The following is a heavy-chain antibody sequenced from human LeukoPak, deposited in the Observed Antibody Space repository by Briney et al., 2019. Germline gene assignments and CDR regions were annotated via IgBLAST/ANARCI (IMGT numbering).Heavy chain of an antibody. CDR2: IIPTFGTA. Sequence: SVKVSCKASGGTFSSYAISWVRQAPGQGLEWMGRIIPTFGTANYAQKFQGRVTITTDESTSTAYMELSSLRSEDTAVYYCARDVHSSGWYQFDYWGQGTLVTVSS. CDR1: GGTFSSYA. V-gene: IGHV1-69*05. J-gene: IGHJ4*02. CDR3: ARDVHSSGWYQFDY. D-gene: IGHD6-19*01.